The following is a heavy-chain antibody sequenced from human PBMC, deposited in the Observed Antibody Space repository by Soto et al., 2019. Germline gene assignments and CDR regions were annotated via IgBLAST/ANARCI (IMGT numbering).Heavy chain of an antibody. CDR3: ARLGSGSASPEFDY. V-gene: IGHV4-59*08. Sequence: SETLSLTCTVSGCSINSYYWSWIRQPPGKGLEWIGYISYSGSTNYNPSLKSRITILVDTSKNQFSLKLSSVTAADTAVYYCARLGSGSASPEFDYWGQGTLVTVSS. CDR2: ISYSGST. J-gene: IGHJ4*02. CDR1: GCSINSYY. D-gene: IGHD3-10*01.